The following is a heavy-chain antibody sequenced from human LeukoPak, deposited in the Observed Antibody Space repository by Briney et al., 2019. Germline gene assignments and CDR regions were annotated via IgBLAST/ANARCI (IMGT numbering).Heavy chain of an antibody. Sequence: SETLSLTCSVPAGSISNGDYYWGWIRQAPGKGLEWIGCIFYGESTHYNPSLKSRATISVDTSKNQFSLKLTSVTAADAAIYYCARQLPTAAADTRGYFDYWGQGTVVTVSS. D-gene: IGHD6-25*01. CDR1: AGSISNGDYY. CDR3: ARQLPTAAADTRGYFDY. CDR2: IFYGEST. J-gene: IGHJ4*01. V-gene: IGHV4-39*01.